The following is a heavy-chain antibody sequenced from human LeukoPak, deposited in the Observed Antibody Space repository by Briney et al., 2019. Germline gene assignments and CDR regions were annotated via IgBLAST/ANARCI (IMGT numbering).Heavy chain of an antibody. CDR3: AKDRGYYDSSGYPSPPDY. V-gene: IGHV3-30*18. CDR2: ISYDGSNK. Sequence: GGSLRLSCAASGFTFSSYGMHWVRQAPGKGLEWVAVISYDGSNKYYADSVKGRFTISRDNSKNTLYLQMNSLRAEDTAVYYCAKDRGYYDSSGYPSPPDYWGQGTLVTVSS. CDR1: GFTFSSYG. J-gene: IGHJ4*02. D-gene: IGHD3-22*01.